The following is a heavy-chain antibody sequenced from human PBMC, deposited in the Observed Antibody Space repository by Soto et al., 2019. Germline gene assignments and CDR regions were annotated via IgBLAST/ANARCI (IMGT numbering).Heavy chain of an antibody. D-gene: IGHD1-7*01. V-gene: IGHV4-61*01. Sequence: SETLSLTCTVSGGSVSSGSYYWSWIRQPPGKGLEWIGYIYYSGSTNYNPSLKSRVTISVDTSKNQFSLKLSSVTAADTAVYYCARTNWNYDHAPANWGQGTLVTVSS. J-gene: IGHJ4*02. CDR1: GGSVSSGSYY. CDR2: IYYSGST. CDR3: ARTNWNYDHAPAN.